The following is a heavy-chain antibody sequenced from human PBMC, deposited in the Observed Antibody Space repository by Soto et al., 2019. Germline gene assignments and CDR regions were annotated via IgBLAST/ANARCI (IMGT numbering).Heavy chain of an antibody. Sequence: QVQLVQSGAEVKKPGSSVKVSCKASGGTFSSYAISWVRQAPGQGLEWMGGIIPVFGTANFAQKFQGRVTITANASTSTAYMELSSRRSEDTAVYYCASPGLEYYYGMDVWGQGTTVTVSS. CDR3: ASPGLEYYYGMDV. J-gene: IGHJ6*02. CDR1: GGTFSSYA. V-gene: IGHV1-69*12. D-gene: IGHD1-1*01. CDR2: IIPVFGTA.